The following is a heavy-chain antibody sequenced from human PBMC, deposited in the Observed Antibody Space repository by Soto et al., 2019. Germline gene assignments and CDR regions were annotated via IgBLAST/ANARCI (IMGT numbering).Heavy chain of an antibody. V-gene: IGHV1-3*01. CDR1: GYTFPSYG. CDR3: ARGGYFDSSNYLAY. J-gene: IGHJ4*02. Sequence: ASLRVSCKASGYTFPSYGINWLRQAPGRGLEWMGWINPGNGNTKYSQQFQGRVIIDRDTSASTAYMELSSLRSEDTAVYYCARGGYFDSSNYLAYWGLGTLVTVSS. D-gene: IGHD3-22*01. CDR2: INPGNGNT.